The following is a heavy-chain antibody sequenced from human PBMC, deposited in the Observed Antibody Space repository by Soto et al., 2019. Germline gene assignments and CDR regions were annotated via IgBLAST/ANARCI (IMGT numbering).Heavy chain of an antibody. J-gene: IGHJ6*02. CDR1: GYTFTSYG. CDR2: ISAYNGNK. D-gene: IGHD2-15*01. Sequence: QVQLVQSGAEVKKPGASVKVSCKASGYTFTSYGISWVRQAPGQGLEWMGWISAYNGNKNYAQKLQGRVTMTTDTSTSTAYMELRSLRADDTAVYYCARDLESWQLPRGYYGMDVWGQGTTVTVSS. CDR3: ARDLESWQLPRGYYGMDV. V-gene: IGHV1-18*04.